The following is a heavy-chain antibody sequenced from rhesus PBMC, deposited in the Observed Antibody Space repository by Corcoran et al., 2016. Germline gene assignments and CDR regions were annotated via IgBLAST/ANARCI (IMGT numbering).Heavy chain of an antibody. J-gene: IGHJ1*01. Sequence: EVQLVESGGGLVQPGGSLRLSCAASGFTFSDHYMYWVRQAPGKGLEWVGFIRSKAYGGTAEYAASVKGRFNISRDDSKSIAYLQMNSLKTEDTAVYYCAREDRYSGEYFEFWGHGALVTVSS. CDR3: AREDRYSGEYFEF. D-gene: IGHD6-25*01. V-gene: IGHV3-184*01. CDR2: IRSKAYGGTA. CDR1: GFTFSDHY.